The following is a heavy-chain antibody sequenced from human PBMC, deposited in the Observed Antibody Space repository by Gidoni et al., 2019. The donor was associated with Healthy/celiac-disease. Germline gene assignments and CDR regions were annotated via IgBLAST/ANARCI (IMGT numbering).Heavy chain of an antibody. Sequence: QVQLVQSGAEVKKPGSSVKVSCKASGGTFSSYAISWLRQAPGQGLEWMGGIIPIFGTANYEQKFQGRVTITADESTSTAYMELSSLRSEDTAVYYCASQYYDYVWGSYRSYYFDYWGQGTLVTVSS. CDR2: IIPIFGTA. V-gene: IGHV1-69*01. CDR3: ASQYYDYVWGSYRSYYFDY. CDR1: GGTFSSYA. J-gene: IGHJ4*02. D-gene: IGHD3-16*02.